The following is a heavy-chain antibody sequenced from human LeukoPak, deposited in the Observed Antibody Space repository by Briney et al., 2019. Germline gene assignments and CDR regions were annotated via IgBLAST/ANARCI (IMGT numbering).Heavy chain of an antibody. Sequence: SETLSLTCAVSGYSISSGYYWSWIRQPAGKGLEWIGRIYTSGSTNYNPSLKSRVTMSVDTSKNQFSLKLSSVTAADTAVYYCARDLYCSSTSCPGDFDYWGQGTLVTVSS. CDR3: ARDLYCSSTSCPGDFDY. CDR1: GYSISSGYY. J-gene: IGHJ4*02. V-gene: IGHV4-4*07. CDR2: IYTSGST. D-gene: IGHD2-2*01.